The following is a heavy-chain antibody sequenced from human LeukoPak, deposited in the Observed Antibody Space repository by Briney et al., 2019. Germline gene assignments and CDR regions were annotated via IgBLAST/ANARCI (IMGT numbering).Heavy chain of an antibody. CDR2: ISWNSGSI. Sequence: PGRSLRLSCAASGFTFDDYAMHWVRQAPGKGLEWVSGISWNSGSIGYADSVEGRFTISRDNAKNSLYLQMNSLRAEDTALYYCAKDRGSGSYRTFDYWGQGTLVTVSS. D-gene: IGHD1-26*01. V-gene: IGHV3-9*01. J-gene: IGHJ4*02. CDR1: GFTFDDYA. CDR3: AKDRGSGSYRTFDY.